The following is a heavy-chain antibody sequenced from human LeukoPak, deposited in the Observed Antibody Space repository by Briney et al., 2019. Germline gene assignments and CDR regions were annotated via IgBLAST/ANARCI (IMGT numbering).Heavy chain of an antibody. CDR1: GFSFSDYY. Sequence: GGSLRLSCAASGFSFSDYYMGWVRQAPGKGLEWVGRIRNKANSYTTEYGASGKGRFTISRDDSKNSLYLQMNSLRAEDTAVYYCARDPYCSGGSCYPPNYYFDYGGQGTLSPSPQ. CDR2: IRNKANSYTT. D-gene: IGHD2-15*01. CDR3: ARDPYCSGGSCYPPNYYFDY. J-gene: IGHJ4*02. V-gene: IGHV3-72*01.